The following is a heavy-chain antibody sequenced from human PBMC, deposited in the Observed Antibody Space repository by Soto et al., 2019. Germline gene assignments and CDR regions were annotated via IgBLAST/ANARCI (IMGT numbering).Heavy chain of an antibody. CDR2: IYYSGST. J-gene: IGHJ4*02. CDR3: ARGEGPIVGALSYYFDY. V-gene: IGHV4-59*01. CDR1: GGSISSYY. D-gene: IGHD1-26*01. Sequence: SETLSLTCTVSGGSISSYYWSWIRQPPGKGLEWIGYIYYSGSTNYNPSLKSRVTISVDTSKNQFSLKLSSVTAADTAVYYCARGEGPIVGALSYYFDYWGQGTLVTVSS.